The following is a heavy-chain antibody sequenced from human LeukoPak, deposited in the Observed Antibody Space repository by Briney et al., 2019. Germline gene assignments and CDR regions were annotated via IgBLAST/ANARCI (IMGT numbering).Heavy chain of an antibody. CDR2: IYPGDSDT. CDR3: ARRVGGSSSDENWFDP. D-gene: IGHD6-6*01. CDR1: GYSFTSYW. V-gene: IGHV5-51*01. Sequence: KSGESLKISCKGSGYSFTSYWIGWVRQMPGKGLEWMGIIYPGDSDTRYSPSFQGQVTISADKSISTAYLQWSSLKASDTAMYYCARRVGGSSSDENWFDPWGQGTLVTVSS. J-gene: IGHJ5*02.